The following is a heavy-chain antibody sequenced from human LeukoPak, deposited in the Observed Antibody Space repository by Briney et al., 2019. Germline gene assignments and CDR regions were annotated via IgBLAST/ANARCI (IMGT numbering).Heavy chain of an antibody. V-gene: IGHV4-34*01. CDR3: ARVGFCSSTSCTPYYGMDV. D-gene: IGHD2-2*01. CDR2: INHSGST. Sequence: NPSETLSLTCAVYGGSFSGYYWSWIRQTPGKGLEWIGEINHSGSTNYNPSLKSRVTISVDTSKNQFSLKLSSVTAADTAVYYCARVGFCSSTSCTPYYGMDVWGKGTTVTVSS. J-gene: IGHJ6*04. CDR1: GGSFSGYY.